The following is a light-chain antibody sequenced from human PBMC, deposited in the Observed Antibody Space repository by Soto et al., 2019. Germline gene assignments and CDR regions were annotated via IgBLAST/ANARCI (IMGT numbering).Light chain of an antibody. J-gene: IGKJ1*01. CDR1: QSVTRN. V-gene: IGKV3-15*01. Sequence: EIVMTQSPVTLSVSLGERVTLSCRASQSVTRNLAWYQQKPGQPPRLLMFGVSTRATGIPARFSGSGSGTEFTLTISSLQSEDFAVYYCHQYYDWLTWTFGQGTKVEIK. CDR2: GVS. CDR3: HQYYDWLTWT.